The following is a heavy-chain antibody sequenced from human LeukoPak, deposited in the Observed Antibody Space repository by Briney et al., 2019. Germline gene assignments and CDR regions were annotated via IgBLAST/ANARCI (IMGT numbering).Heavy chain of an antibody. CDR2: IYSGDST. J-gene: IGHJ3*02. D-gene: IGHD3-3*01. CDR1: GFTVSGNY. Sequence: PGGSLRLSCAASGFTVSGNYMSWVRQAPGKGLEWVSIIYSGDSTYCADSVKGRFTISRDNSKNTLYLQMNSLRAEDTAVYYCARVFWEKDGFIGAFDIWGQGTMVTVSS. CDR3: ARVFWEKDGFIGAFDI. V-gene: IGHV3-66*01.